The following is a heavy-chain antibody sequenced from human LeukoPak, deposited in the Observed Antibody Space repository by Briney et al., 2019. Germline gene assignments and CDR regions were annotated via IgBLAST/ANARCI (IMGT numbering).Heavy chain of an antibody. CDR3: ARVRSQVYYYMDV. Sequence: ASVKVSCKAAGYTFTSYDINWVRQATGQGLEWMGIINPSGGSTSYAQKFQGRVTMTRDTSTSTVYMELSSLRSEDTAVYYCARVRSQVYYYMDVWGKGTTVTISS. V-gene: IGHV1-46*01. J-gene: IGHJ6*03. CDR2: INPSGGST. CDR1: GYTFTSYD. D-gene: IGHD2-15*01.